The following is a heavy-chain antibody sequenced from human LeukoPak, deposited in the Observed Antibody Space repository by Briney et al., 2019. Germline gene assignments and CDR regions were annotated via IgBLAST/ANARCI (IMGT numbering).Heavy chain of an antibody. Sequence: GGSLRLSCTAYGLTFNDYAMHWVRQVPGKGLEWVSGISWNSVNRGYADSVKGRFTISRDNAKNSLYLQMNSLRAEDTAFYYCAKGESSVWHMDYFDYWGQGTLVIVSS. D-gene: IGHD6-19*01. CDR1: GLTFNDYA. J-gene: IGHJ4*02. V-gene: IGHV3-9*01. CDR3: AKGESSVWHMDYFDY. CDR2: ISWNSVNR.